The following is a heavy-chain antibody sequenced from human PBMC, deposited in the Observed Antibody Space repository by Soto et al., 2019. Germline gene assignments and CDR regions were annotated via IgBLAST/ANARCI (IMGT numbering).Heavy chain of an antibody. CDR1: GYSFTSHW. V-gene: IGHV5-10-1*01. Sequence: PGESLKISCKGSGYSFTSHWISWVRQMPGKGLEWMGRIDPSDSYTNYSPSFQGHVTISADKSISTAYLQWSSLKASDTAMYYCARRDFWSGYYTNGMDVWGQGTTVTVSS. CDR3: ARRDFWSGYYTNGMDV. D-gene: IGHD3-3*01. J-gene: IGHJ6*02. CDR2: IDPSDSYT.